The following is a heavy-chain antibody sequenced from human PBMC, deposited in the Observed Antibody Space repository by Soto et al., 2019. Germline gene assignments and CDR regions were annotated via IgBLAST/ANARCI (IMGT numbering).Heavy chain of an antibody. V-gene: IGHV1-18*04. J-gene: IGHJ4*02. CDR1: GYTFTSYG. CDR3: ARDPKNVAGDGIRY. D-gene: IGHD6-13*01. CDR2: ISGYNGDT. Sequence: GASVKVSCKASGYTFTSYGISWVRQAPGQGLEWMGWISGYNGDTNYAQKLQGRVTMTTDTSTSTAYMELRSLRSDDTAVYYCARDPKNVAGDGIRYWDQGTLVTVSS.